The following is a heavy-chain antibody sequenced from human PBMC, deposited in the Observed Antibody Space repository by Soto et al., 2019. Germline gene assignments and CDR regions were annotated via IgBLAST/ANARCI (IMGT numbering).Heavy chain of an antibody. CDR2: INPNGGVT. Sequence: QVQLVQSGAEVKKPGASVTVSCRSSGDTFNDYYIHWVRQAPGQGLEWMGWINPNGGVTKYAQKFQGWVSMPRDASIRTVYMQLSRLRSDATAVYYCARESGGATATLDYYYFYMDVWGTGTTVTVSS. D-gene: IGHD5-12*01. CDR3: ARESGGATATLDYYYFYMDV. CDR1: GDTFNDYY. V-gene: IGHV1-2*04. J-gene: IGHJ6*03.